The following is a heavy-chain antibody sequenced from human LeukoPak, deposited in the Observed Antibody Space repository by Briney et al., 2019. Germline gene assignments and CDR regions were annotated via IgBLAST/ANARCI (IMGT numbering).Heavy chain of an antibody. CDR2: MNPDSGNT. D-gene: IGHD3-22*01. Sequence: ASVKVSCKASGYTFTSYDINWVRQATGQGLEWMGWMNPDSGNTGYAQKFQGRVTMTRNASISTAYMELSSLRSDDTAVYYCAIPDPNYDSSGYYPDEPMNWGQGTLVTVSS. V-gene: IGHV1-8*01. CDR1: GYTFTSYD. CDR3: AIPDPNYDSSGYYPDEPMN. J-gene: IGHJ4*02.